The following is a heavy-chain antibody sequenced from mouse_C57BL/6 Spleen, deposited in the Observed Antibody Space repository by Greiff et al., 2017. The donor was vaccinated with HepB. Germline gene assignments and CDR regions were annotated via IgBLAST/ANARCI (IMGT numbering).Heavy chain of an antibody. D-gene: IGHD2-2*01. V-gene: IGHV1-20*01. J-gene: IGHJ4*01. CDR1: GYSFTGYF. Sequence: VQLKESGPELVKPGDSVKISCKASGYSFTGYFMNWVMQSHGKSLEWIGRINPYNGDTFYNQKFKGKATLTVDKSSSTAHMELRSLTSEDSAVYYCARSGGYEDAMDYWGQGTSVTVSS. CDR3: ARSGGYEDAMDY. CDR2: INPYNGDT.